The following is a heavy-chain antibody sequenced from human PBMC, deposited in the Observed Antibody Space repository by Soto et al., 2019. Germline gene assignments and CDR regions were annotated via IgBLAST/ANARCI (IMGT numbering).Heavy chain of an antibody. J-gene: IGHJ2*01. CDR3: ARDNRDYGPGSYMGWYFDL. D-gene: IGHD3-10*01. CDR2: IIPIFGTA. V-gene: IGHV1-69*01. CDR1: GGTFSSYA. Sequence: QVQLVQSGAEVKKPGSSVKVSCKASGGTFSSYAISWVRQAPGQGLEWMGGIIPIFGTANYAQKFQGRVTITADESTSTAYMELSSLRSEDTAVYYCARDNRDYGPGSYMGWYFDLWGRGTLVTVSS.